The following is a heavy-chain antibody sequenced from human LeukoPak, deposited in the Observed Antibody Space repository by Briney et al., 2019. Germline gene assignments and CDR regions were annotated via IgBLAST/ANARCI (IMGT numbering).Heavy chain of an antibody. D-gene: IGHD3-3*01. CDR2: ISGSGDST. V-gene: IGHV3-23*01. J-gene: IGHJ4*02. Sequence: GGSLRLSCAASGFTFNTYAMNWVRQTPGKGLEWASVISGSGDSTHYADSVKGRFTISRDNSKHMVSLQMNSLRADDTAVYYCAKAAGPTLLGVVPFDYWGQGTLVTVSS. CDR1: GFTFNTYA. CDR3: AKAAGPTLLGVVPFDY.